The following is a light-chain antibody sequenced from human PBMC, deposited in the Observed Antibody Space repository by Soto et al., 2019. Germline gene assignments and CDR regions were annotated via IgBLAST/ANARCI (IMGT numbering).Light chain of an antibody. Sequence: EIALTQSLGTVSLSPGERATLSCRASQSVSSSYLAWYQQKPGQAPRLLIYGASSRATGIPDRFSGSGSGTDFTLTICRLEPEDFAVYYCQQYGSSPITSGQGARPEIK. J-gene: IGKJ5*01. CDR1: QSVSSSY. CDR2: GAS. CDR3: QQYGSSPIT. V-gene: IGKV3-20*01.